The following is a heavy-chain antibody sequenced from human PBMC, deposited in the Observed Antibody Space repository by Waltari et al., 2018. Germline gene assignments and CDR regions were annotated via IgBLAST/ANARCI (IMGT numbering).Heavy chain of an antibody. D-gene: IGHD2-15*01. CDR3: ARVGSVAAVTNWFDP. CDR1: GFSFSDFY. V-gene: IGHV3-11*01. CDR2: ISPSGGVI. Sequence: QVQLVESGGGLVKPGGSLRLSCVVSGFSFSDFYMSWLRQVPGKGLEWISSISPSGGVIDSADSVRGRFTISRDNAKETLYLQLVSLRAEDTAVYHCARVGSVAAVTNWFDPWGQGTLVTVSS. J-gene: IGHJ5*02.